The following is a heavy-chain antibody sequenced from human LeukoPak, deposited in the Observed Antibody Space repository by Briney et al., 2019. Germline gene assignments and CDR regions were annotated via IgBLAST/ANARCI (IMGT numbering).Heavy chain of an antibody. V-gene: IGHV4-38-2*01. J-gene: IGHJ6*03. Sequence: SKTQSLICAVSGYSISSGYYWGWIRQPPGKGLEWIGNIHHRGNTYYNPSLKSRVTISLDTSKSQFSLRLSSVTAADTAVYYCARVSGDFYYYMDVWGKGTTVTLSS. D-gene: IGHD6-25*01. CDR3: ARVSGDFYYYMDV. CDR2: IHHRGNT. CDR1: GYSISSGYY.